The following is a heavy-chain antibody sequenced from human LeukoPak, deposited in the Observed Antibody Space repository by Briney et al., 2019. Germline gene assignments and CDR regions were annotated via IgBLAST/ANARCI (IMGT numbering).Heavy chain of an antibody. J-gene: IGHJ5*02. CDR2: FDPEDGET. Sequence: ASVKVSCKVSGYTLTELSMHWVRQAPGKGLEWMGGFDPEDGETIYAQKFQGRVTMTEDTSTDTAYMELSSLRSEDTAVYYCARTHEYCSSTSCYGWFDPWGQGTLVTVSS. V-gene: IGHV1-24*01. CDR3: ARTHEYCSSTSCYGWFDP. CDR1: GYTLTELS. D-gene: IGHD2-2*01.